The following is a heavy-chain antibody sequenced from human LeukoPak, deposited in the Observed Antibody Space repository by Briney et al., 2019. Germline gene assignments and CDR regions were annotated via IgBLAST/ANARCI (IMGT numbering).Heavy chain of an antibody. CDR1: GRSISSHY. CDR3: ARRLSGSYGQFDY. CDR2: IYYSGST. V-gene: IGHV4-59*11. J-gene: IGHJ4*02. Sequence: SETLSLTCTVSGRSISSHYWSWIRQPPGKGLEWIGYIYYSGSTNYNPSLKSRVTISVDTSRNQISLKLTSVTAADTAVYYCARRLSGSYGQFDYWGQGTLVTVSS. D-gene: IGHD1-26*01.